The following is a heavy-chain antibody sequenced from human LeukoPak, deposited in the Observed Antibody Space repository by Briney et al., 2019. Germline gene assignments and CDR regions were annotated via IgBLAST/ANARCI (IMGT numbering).Heavy chain of an antibody. J-gene: IGHJ6*02. Sequence: PGGSLRLSCAASGFPFNTYAMSWVRQAPGKGLEYISVIRPTGTNTYYASSVKGRFTISRDNSKNTLYLQMNSLRAEDTAVYYCARERRDDYYGMDVWGQGTTVTVSS. CDR3: ARERRDDYYGMDV. CDR1: GFPFNTYA. V-gene: IGHV3-23*01. CDR2: IRPTGTNT. D-gene: IGHD5-24*01.